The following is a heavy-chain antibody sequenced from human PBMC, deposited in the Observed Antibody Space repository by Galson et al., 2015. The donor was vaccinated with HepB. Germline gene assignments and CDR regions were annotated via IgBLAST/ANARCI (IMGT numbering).Heavy chain of an antibody. CDR2: ISYDGSNK. V-gene: IGHV3-30-3*01. CDR1: GFTFSSYA. J-gene: IGHJ4*02. D-gene: IGHD3-3*01. CDR3: AREGGFWSGYYTGVDY. Sequence: SLRLSCAASGFTFSSYAMHWVRQAPGKGLEWVAVISYDGSNKYYADSVKGRFTISRDNSKNTLYLQMNSLRAEDTAVYYCAREGGFWSGYYTGVDYWGQGTLVTVSS.